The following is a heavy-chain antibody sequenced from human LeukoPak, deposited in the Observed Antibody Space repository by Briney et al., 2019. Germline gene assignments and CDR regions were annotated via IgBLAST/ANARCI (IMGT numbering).Heavy chain of an antibody. CDR3: ASGGSGSYYNEPVDY. J-gene: IGHJ4*02. CDR2: IIPIFGTA. Sequence: SVKVSCKASGGTFSSYAISWVRQAPGQGLEWMGRIIPIFGTANYAQKFQGRVTITTDESTSTAYMELSSLRSGDTAVYYCASGGSGSYYNEPVDYWGQGTLVTVSS. V-gene: IGHV1-69*05. CDR1: GGTFSSYA. D-gene: IGHD3-10*01.